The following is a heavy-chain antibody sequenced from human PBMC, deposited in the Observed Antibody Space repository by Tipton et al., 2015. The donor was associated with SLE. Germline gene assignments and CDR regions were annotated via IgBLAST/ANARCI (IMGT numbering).Heavy chain of an antibody. V-gene: IGHV4-59*08. CDR3: ARRMVFGGDYFDY. Sequence: TLSLTCTVSGGSISSYYWSWVRQPPGKGLEWIGYIYYSGSTNYNPSLKRRVTISVDTSKNQFSLKLSSVTAADTAVYYCARRMVFGGDYFDYWGQGTLVTVSS. D-gene: IGHD3-10*02. CDR1: GGSISSYY. J-gene: IGHJ4*02. CDR2: IYYSGST.